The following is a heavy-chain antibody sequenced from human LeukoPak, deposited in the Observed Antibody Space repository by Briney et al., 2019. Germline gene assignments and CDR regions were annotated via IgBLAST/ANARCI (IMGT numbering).Heavy chain of an antibody. CDR1: GGSLNNYY. D-gene: IGHD5-12*01. J-gene: IGHJ4*02. CDR3: AERSAYESLFDY. Sequence: SETLSLTCTVSGGSLNNYYWTWIRQPAGKGLEWIGRIEPSGTNDHNPSLKSRVTMSINMSKNQFSLELISVTAADTAVYFCAERSAYESLFDYWGQGTLVTVSS. CDR2: IEPSGTN. V-gene: IGHV4-4*07.